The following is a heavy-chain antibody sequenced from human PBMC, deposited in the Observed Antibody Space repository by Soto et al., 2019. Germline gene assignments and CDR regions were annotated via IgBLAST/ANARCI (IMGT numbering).Heavy chain of an antibody. V-gene: IGHV2-5*02. J-gene: IGHJ3*02. D-gene: IGHD4-17*01. Sequence: SGPTLVKPTQTLTLTCTFSGFSLSTSGVGVGWIRQPPGKALEWLALIYWDDDKRYSPSLKSRLTITKDTSKNQVVLTMTNMDPVDTATYYCAHVTTVITPRGDAFDIWGQGTMVTVSS. CDR3: AHVTTVITPRGDAFDI. CDR1: GFSLSTSGVG. CDR2: IYWDDDK.